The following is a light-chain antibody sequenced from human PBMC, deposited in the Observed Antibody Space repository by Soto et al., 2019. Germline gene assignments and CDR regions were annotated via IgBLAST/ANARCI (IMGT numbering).Light chain of an antibody. CDR2: EVY. CDR1: SSDVGSYNL. CDR3: CSYAGSNYV. Sequence: QSVLSQPGSVSGSPRQSITISCTGTSSDVGSYNLVSWYQQHPGKAPKLMLYEVYKRPSGVSDRFSGSKSGNTASLTISGLQAEDEADYYCCSYAGSNYVFGTGTKVIVL. J-gene: IGLJ1*01. V-gene: IGLV2-23*02.